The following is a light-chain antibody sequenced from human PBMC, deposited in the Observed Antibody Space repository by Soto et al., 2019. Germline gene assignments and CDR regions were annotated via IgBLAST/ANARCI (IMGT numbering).Light chain of an antibody. Sequence: QLVLTQSPSASASLGASVKLTCTLTSGHSRYAIAWHQQQPEKGPRYLMKVNDDGSHDKGDGIPDRFSGSSSGAERYLTISSLQSEDEADYYWQTWGAGIVLFGGGTKLTVL. CDR3: QTWGAGIVL. J-gene: IGLJ2*01. CDR2: VNDDGSH. CDR1: SGHSRYA. V-gene: IGLV4-69*01.